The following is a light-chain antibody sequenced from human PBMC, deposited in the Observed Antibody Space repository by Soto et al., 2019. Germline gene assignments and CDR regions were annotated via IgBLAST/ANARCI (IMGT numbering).Light chain of an antibody. V-gene: IGKV1-39*01. J-gene: IGKJ1*01. CDR1: QSIGRN. Sequence: DIQMTQSPASLSASVGDRVTISCRASQSIGRNLNWYQQKPGKAPTLLMFTSSNLQSGVPSRFSGSGSGTDFIFTISSLQPEDFATYYRQQSYSTPPTFGQGTKVDIK. CDR3: QQSYSTPPT. CDR2: TSS.